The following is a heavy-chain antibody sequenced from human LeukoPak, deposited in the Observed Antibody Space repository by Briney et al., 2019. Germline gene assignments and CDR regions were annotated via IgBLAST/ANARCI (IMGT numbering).Heavy chain of an antibody. D-gene: IGHD6-13*01. CDR3: ARDPESSSFDL. J-gene: IGHJ4*02. V-gene: IGHV3-7*01. Sequence: GGSLRLSCAASGFSFSTYWMSWVRQTPEKGLEFVANIDQGGSVRNYMDSLKGRCTISRDNAKKSLYLEINSLRADDTAVYYCARDPESSSFDLWGRGALVAVSS. CDR2: IDQGGSVR. CDR1: GFSFSTYW.